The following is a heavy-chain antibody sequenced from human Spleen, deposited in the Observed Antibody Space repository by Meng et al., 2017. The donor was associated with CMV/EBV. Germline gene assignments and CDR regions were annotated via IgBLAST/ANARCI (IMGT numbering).Heavy chain of an antibody. CDR2: INPDSGGT. Sequence: FTDYSIHWVRQAPGQGLEWMGWINPDSGGTIYAQKFQGRVTMTRDTSISTAYMELSRLRSDDTAVYYCARSGGVDCSSTSCYLWFDPWGQGTLVTVSS. D-gene: IGHD2-2*01. V-gene: IGHV1-2*02. CDR3: ARSGGVDCSSTSCYLWFDP. CDR1: FTDYS. J-gene: IGHJ5*02.